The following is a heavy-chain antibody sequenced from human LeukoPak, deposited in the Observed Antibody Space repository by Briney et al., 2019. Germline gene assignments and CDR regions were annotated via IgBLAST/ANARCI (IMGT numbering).Heavy chain of an antibody. CDR1: GYTFTSYG. V-gene: IGHV1-18*01. D-gene: IGHD6-19*01. CDR2: ISAYSGNT. J-gene: IGHJ4*02. CDR3: ARDRNIAVAGTRDY. Sequence: GASVKVSCKASGYTFTSYGTSWVRQAPGQGLEWMGWISAYSGNTNYAQKLQGRVTMTTDTSTSTAYMELRSLRSDDTVVYYCARDRNIAVAGTRDYWGQGTLVTVSS.